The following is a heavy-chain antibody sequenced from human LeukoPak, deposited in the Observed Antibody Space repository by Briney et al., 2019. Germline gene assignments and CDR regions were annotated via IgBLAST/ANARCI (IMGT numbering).Heavy chain of an antibody. CDR3: AREVADYGGYYYYHYMDV. CDR1: GGSFSDYY. Sequence: SETLSLTCAVYGGSFSDYYWSWIRQPPGKGLEWVGYIFYSGSTNYNPSLKSRVTISVDTSKNQFSLKLSSVTAADTAMYYCAREVADYGGYYYYHYMDVRGKGTTVTISS. J-gene: IGHJ6*03. V-gene: IGHV4-59*01. CDR2: IFYSGST. D-gene: IGHD4-23*01.